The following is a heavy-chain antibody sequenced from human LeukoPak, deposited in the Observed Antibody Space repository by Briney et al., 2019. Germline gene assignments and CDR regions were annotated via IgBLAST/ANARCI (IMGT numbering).Heavy chain of an antibody. V-gene: IGHV1-3*01. CDR2: INAVNGNT. J-gene: IGHJ5*02. CDR1: GYTFTSYA. Sequence: ASVKVSCKASGYTFTSYAMHWVRQAPGQRLEWMGWINAVNGNTKYSQKFQGRVTITRDTSASTAYMELSSLRSEDTAVYYCARDYYDSSGYYEEYNWFDPWGQGTLVTVSS. D-gene: IGHD3-22*01. CDR3: ARDYYDSSGYYEEYNWFDP.